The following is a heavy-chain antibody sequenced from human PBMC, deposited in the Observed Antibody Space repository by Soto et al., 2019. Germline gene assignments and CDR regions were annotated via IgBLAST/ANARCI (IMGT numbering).Heavy chain of an antibody. D-gene: IGHD2-8*01. Sequence: EVQLLESGGGLVQPGGSLRLSCAASGFTFSTYAMNWVRQSPGKGLEWVSVISGSCGGADYADSVKGRFTISRDNSKNTLHLQMNSLRAEDTAVYYCVKGRGGCTNGVCYLRYPFDYWGQGTVVTVSS. CDR1: GFTFSTYA. CDR2: ISGSCGGA. J-gene: IGHJ4*02. CDR3: VKGRGGCTNGVCYLRYPFDY. V-gene: IGHV3-23*01.